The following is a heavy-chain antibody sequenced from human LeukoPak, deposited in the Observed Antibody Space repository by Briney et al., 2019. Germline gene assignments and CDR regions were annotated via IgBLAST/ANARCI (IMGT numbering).Heavy chain of an antibody. D-gene: IGHD3-10*01. Sequence: PGGSLRLSCAASGFTFSSYSMNWVRQAPGKGLEWVSYISSSSSTIYYADSVKGRFTISRDNAKNSLYLQMNSLRAEDTAVYYCARDLNYYGSGTVWGQGTTVTVSS. CDR1: GFTFSSYS. CDR2: ISSSSSTI. CDR3: ARDLNYYGSGTV. V-gene: IGHV3-48*04. J-gene: IGHJ6*02.